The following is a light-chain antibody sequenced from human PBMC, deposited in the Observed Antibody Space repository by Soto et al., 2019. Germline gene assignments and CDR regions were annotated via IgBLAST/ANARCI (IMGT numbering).Light chain of an antibody. CDR3: QQAKDFPLT. CDR1: KGIDSW. V-gene: IGKV1-12*01. Sequence: DIQMTQSPSSVSVSVGDRVTITCRANKGIDSWLAWYQQKPGKSPKLLMYGSSTLESGVPSRFRGSRSGTDFTLTISSLQPEDCATYYCQQAKDFPLTFGGGTKVEIK. CDR2: GSS. J-gene: IGKJ4*01.